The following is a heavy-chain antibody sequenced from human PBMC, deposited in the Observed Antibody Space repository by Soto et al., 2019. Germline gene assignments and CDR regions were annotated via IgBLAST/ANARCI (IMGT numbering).Heavy chain of an antibody. CDR2: IDPSDSYT. CDR1: GYMFTNYW. CDR3: ASHNFFCGGDCNSSGMDV. V-gene: IGHV5-10-1*01. Sequence: GESLKISCQGSGYMFTNYWINWVRQASGGGLEWVGRIDPSDSYTKYNPSFQGHVTISADKSTSTAHLQWCSLRASDTAVYYCASHNFFCGGDCNSSGMDVWGQGTTVTVSS. J-gene: IGHJ6*02. D-gene: IGHD2-21*02.